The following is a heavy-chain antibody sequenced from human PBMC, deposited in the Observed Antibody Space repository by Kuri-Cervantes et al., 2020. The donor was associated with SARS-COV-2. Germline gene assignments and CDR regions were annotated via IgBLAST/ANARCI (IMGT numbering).Heavy chain of an antibody. Sequence: ETLSLTCAASGFTFSSYWMSWVRQAPGKGLEWVANIKQDGSEKYYVDSVKGRFTISRDNAKNSLYLQMNSLRAEDTAVYYCAREVGWFNPWGQGTLVTVSS. J-gene: IGHJ5*02. CDR2: IKQDGSEK. D-gene: IGHD3-16*01. V-gene: IGHV3-7*01. CDR1: GFTFSSYW. CDR3: AREVGWFNP.